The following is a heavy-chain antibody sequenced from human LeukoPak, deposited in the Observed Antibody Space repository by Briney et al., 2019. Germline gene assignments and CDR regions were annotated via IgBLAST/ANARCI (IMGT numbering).Heavy chain of an antibody. CDR2: INQDGSAI. CDR3: AKLYCSGGSCYGYHDY. CDR1: GFTFTSYW. Sequence: GGSLRLSCAASGFTFTSYWMSWVRQAPGKGLEWAADINQDGSAIYYVDSVKGRFTISRDNAKNTLSLETNSLRAEDTAVYYCAKLYCSGGSCYGYHDYWGQGTLVTVSS. J-gene: IGHJ4*02. D-gene: IGHD2-15*01. V-gene: IGHV3-7*05.